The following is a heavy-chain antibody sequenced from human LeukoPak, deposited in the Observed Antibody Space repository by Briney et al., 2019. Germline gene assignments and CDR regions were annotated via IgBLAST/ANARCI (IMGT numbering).Heavy chain of an antibody. V-gene: IGHV4-34*01. Sequence: SETLSLTCAVYGGSLSGYYWSWIRQPPGKGLEWIGEINHSGSTNYNPSLKSRVTISVDTSKNQFSLKLSSVTAADTAVYYCARVPLIVVVPAARYYYYGMDVWGQGTTVTVSS. D-gene: IGHD2-2*01. J-gene: IGHJ6*02. CDR1: GGSLSGYY. CDR2: INHSGST. CDR3: ARVPLIVVVPAARYYYYGMDV.